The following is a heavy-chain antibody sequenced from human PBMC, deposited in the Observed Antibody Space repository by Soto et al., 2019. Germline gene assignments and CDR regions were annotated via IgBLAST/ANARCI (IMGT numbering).Heavy chain of an antibody. J-gene: IGHJ6*04. Sequence: ASVKVSCKASGGTFSSYAISWVRQAPGQGLEWMGGIIPIFGTANYAQKFQGRVTITADESTSTAYMELSSLRSEDTAVYYCARDPRYIVVVPAAFYGMDVWGKGTTVTVSS. D-gene: IGHD2-2*01. CDR3: ARDPRYIVVVPAAFYGMDV. V-gene: IGHV1-69*13. CDR1: GGTFSSYA. CDR2: IIPIFGTA.